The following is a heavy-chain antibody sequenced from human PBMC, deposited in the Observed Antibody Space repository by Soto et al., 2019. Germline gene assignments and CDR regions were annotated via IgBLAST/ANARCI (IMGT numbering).Heavy chain of an antibody. CDR2: INHSGST. CDR1: GGSFSGYY. D-gene: IGHD3-10*01. V-gene: IGHV4-34*01. Sequence: QVQLQQWGAGLLKPSETLSLTCAVYGGSFSGYYWSWIRQPPGKGLEWIGEINHSGSTNYNPSLQSRVTISVDTSKNQFSLKLSSVTAADTAVYYCARGQGPITMVRGVTFDYWGQGTLVTVSS. CDR3: ARGQGPITMVRGVTFDY. J-gene: IGHJ4*02.